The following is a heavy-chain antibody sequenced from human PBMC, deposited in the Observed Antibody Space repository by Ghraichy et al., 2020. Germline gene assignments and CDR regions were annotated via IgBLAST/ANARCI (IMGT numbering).Heavy chain of an antibody. J-gene: IGHJ4*02. D-gene: IGHD3-22*01. CDR2: ISSNGGST. CDR1: GFTFSSYA. V-gene: IGHV3-64D*06. Sequence: GESLNISCSASGFTFSSYAMHWVRQAPGKGLEYVSAISSNGGSTYYADSVKGRFTISRDNSKNTLYLQMSSLRAEDTAVYYCVKDRGEYYYDSSGYYFSNYFDYWGQGTLVTVSS. CDR3: VKDRGEYYYDSSGYYFSNYFDY.